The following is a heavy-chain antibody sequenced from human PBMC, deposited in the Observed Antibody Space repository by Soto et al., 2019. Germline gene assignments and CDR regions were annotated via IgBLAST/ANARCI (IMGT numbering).Heavy chain of an antibody. CDR3: ASQTSGYYYYGMDV. CDR1: GFTFSIYS. CDR2: ISSSSTYI. Sequence: PGGSLRLSCAASGFTFSIYSMNWVRQAPGKGLEWVSYISSSSTYIYYADSVQGLFTISRDNAKNSLYLQMNSLSAEDTFVYYCASQTSGYYYYGMDVWGQGTTVTVSS. J-gene: IGHJ6*02. V-gene: IGHV3-21*01.